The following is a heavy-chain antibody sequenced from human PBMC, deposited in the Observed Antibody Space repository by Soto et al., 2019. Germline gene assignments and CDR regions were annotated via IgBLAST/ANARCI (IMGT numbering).Heavy chain of an antibody. CDR3: ATNGEYSSSRYYMDV. V-gene: IGHV1-24*01. D-gene: IGHD6-6*01. CDR1: GYTHTELS. Sequence: ASVKVSCKVSGYTHTELSMHWVRQAPGKGLEWMGGFDPEDGETIYAQKFQGRVTMTEDTSTDTAYMELSSLRSEDTAVYYCATNGEYSSSRYYMDVWGKGTTVTVSS. CDR2: FDPEDGET. J-gene: IGHJ6*03.